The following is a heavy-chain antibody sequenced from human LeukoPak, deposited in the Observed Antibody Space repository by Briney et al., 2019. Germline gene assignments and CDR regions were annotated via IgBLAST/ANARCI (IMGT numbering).Heavy chain of an antibody. CDR3: DRVPYVSSGYYFDY. CDR2: IYYSRNT. D-gene: IGHD3-22*01. J-gene: IGHJ4*02. V-gene: IGHV4-30-4*08. Sequence: SETLSLTCTVSGGSISSGDYYWSWIRQPPGKGLEWIGYIYYSRNTYYNPSRKSRVTLSVDPSKNQFSLRLSSVTAADTAVYYCDRVPYVSSGYYFDYWGQGTLVTVSS. CDR1: GGSISSGDYY.